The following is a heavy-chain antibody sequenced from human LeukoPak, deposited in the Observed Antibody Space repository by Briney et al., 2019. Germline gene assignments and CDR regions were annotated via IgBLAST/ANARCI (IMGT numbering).Heavy chain of an antibody. CDR3: AREPYYDFWSGYLNY. D-gene: IGHD3-3*01. V-gene: IGHV6-1*01. CDR1: GDSVSSNSAA. Sequence: SQTLSLTSAISGDSVSSNSAAWNWIRQSPSRGREWLGRTYYRSKWYNDYAVSVKSRITINPDTSKNQFSLQLNSVTPEDTAVYYCAREPYYDFWSGYLNYWGQGTLVTVSS. J-gene: IGHJ4*02. CDR2: TYYRSKWYN.